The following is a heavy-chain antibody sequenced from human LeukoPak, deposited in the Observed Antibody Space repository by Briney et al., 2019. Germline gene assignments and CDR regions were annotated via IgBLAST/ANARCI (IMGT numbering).Heavy chain of an antibody. J-gene: IGHJ4*02. CDR3: ARQGEEYYDSSGYYGFDY. D-gene: IGHD3-22*01. CDR1: GGSISSYY. CDR2: IYTSGST. Sequence: SETLSLTCTVSGGSISSYYCSWIRQPAGKGLEWTGRIYTSGSTNYNPSLKSRVTMSVDTSKNQFSLKLSSVTAADTAVYYCARQGEEYYDSSGYYGFDYWGQGTLVTVSS. V-gene: IGHV4-4*07.